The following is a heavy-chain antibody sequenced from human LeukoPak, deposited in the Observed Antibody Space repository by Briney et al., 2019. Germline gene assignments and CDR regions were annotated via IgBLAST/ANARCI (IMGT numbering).Heavy chain of an antibody. CDR3: AREERGLAIDY. J-gene: IGHJ4*02. D-gene: IGHD3/OR15-3a*01. CDR2: INSNGDTT. V-gene: IGHV3-64*01. CDR1: GFTFRNHA. Sequence: GGSLRLSCAASGFTFRNHAMHWVRRAPGKGLEYVSAINSNGDTTYYGNSVKGRFTISRDNSKSTLYLQMGSLRPADTAAYYCAREERGLAIDYWGQGALVTVSS.